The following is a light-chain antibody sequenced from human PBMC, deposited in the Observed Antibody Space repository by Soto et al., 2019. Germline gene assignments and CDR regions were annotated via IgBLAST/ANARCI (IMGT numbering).Light chain of an antibody. CDR1: SSNIGRNT. CDR3: VAWDDSLHGPL. CDR2: ANN. Sequence: QAVVTQPPSVSGTPGQRVTISCSGSSSNIGRNTVNWYQQFTGTAPKLLIYANNQRPSGVPDRFSGSKSGTSASLAISGLQSEDEADYYCVAWDDSLHGPLFGGGTKLTVL. V-gene: IGLV1-44*01. J-gene: IGLJ2*01.